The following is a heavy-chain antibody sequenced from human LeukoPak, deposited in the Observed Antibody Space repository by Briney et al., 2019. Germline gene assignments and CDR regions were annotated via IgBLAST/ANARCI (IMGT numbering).Heavy chain of an antibody. J-gene: IGHJ4*02. CDR2: IYTSGST. CDR1: GGSISSYY. CDR3: WGVMYYYDELDY. D-gene: IGHD3-22*01. Sequence: SETLSLTCTVSGGSISSYYWSWVRQPAGKGLEWIGRIYTSGSTNYNPSLKSRVTMSVDTSKNQISLMLSSVTGADTAVYYCWGVMYYYDELDYWGQGNLVTVSS. V-gene: IGHV4-4*07.